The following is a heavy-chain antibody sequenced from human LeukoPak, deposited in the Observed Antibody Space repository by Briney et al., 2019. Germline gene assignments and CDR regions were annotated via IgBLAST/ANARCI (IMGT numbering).Heavy chain of an antibody. D-gene: IGHD6-13*01. Sequence: GASVKVSCKASGYTFTGYYMHWVRQAPGQGLEWMGIINPSAGSTSYAQKFQGRVTMTRDTSTSTVYMELSSLRSEDTAVYYCAREFRVGNSITAAHFDYWGQGTLVTVSS. CDR1: GYTFTGYY. J-gene: IGHJ4*02. V-gene: IGHV1-46*01. CDR2: INPSAGST. CDR3: AREFRVGNSITAAHFDY.